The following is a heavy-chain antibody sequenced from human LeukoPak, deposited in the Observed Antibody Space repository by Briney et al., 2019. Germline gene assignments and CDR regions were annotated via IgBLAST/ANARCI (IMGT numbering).Heavy chain of an antibody. V-gene: IGHV3-15*01. J-gene: IGHJ4*02. D-gene: IGHD3-16*01. CDR1: GFTFSNAW. CDR3: TRGLRLGEYDY. CDR2: IKSKTDGGTT. Sequence: GGSLRLSCAASGFTFSNAWMSWVRQAPGKGLEWVGRIKSKTDGGTTDYAAPVKGRFTISRDDSKNTLYLQMNSLKTEDTAVYYCTRGLRLGEYDYWGQGTLVTVSS.